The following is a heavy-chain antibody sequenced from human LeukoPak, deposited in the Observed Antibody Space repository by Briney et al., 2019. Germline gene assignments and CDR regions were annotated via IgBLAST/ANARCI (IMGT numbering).Heavy chain of an antibody. Sequence: GGSLRLSCAASGFTFSDHYMDWVRQAPGKGLEWVGRIRNKANTYTTEYAASVKGRFTISRDDSKNSLYLQMNSLKTEDTAVYYCARGQTGIAAQPFDIWGQGTRVTVSS. CDR1: GFTFSDHY. CDR2: IRNKANTYTT. CDR3: ARGQTGIAAQPFDI. V-gene: IGHV3-72*01. J-gene: IGHJ3*02. D-gene: IGHD6-13*01.